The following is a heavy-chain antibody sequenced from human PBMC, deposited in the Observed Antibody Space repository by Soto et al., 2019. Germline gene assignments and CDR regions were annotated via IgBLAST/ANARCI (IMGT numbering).Heavy chain of an antibody. J-gene: IGHJ4*02. Sequence: SETLSLTCAVYGGSFSGYYWSWIRQPPGKGLERIGEINHSGSTNYNPSLKSRVTISVDTSKNQFSLKLSSVTAADTAVYYCARAVKARVRKYFDYWGQGTLVTVSS. CDR1: GGSFSGYY. CDR2: INHSGST. CDR3: ARAVKARVRKYFDY. D-gene: IGHD3-10*01. V-gene: IGHV4-34*01.